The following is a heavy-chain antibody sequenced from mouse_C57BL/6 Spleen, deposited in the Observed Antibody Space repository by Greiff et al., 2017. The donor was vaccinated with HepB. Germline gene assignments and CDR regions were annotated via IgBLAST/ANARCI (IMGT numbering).Heavy chain of an antibody. V-gene: IGHV10-1*01. Sequence: EVQRVESGGGLVQPQGSLKLSCAASGFSFNTYAMNWVRQAPGKGLEWVARIRSKSNNYATYYADSVKDRFTISRDDSESMLYLQMNNLKTEDTAMYYCVGGYFDYWAKAPLSQSPQ. CDR2: IRSKSNNYAT. CDR1: GFSFNTYA. J-gene: IGHJ2*01. CDR3: VGGYFDY.